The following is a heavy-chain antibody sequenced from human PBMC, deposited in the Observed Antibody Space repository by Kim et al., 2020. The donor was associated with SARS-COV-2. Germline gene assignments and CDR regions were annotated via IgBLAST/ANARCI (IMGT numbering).Heavy chain of an antibody. Sequence: NAQQKFQGRVTIPADESTSTAYKELSSLRSEDTAVYYCASKGLRFLDLDYWGQGTLVTVSS. V-gene: IGHV1-69*01. CDR3: ASKGLRFLDLDY. D-gene: IGHD3-16*01. J-gene: IGHJ4*02.